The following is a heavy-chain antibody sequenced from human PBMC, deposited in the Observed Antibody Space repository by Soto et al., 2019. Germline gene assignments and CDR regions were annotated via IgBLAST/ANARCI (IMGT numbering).Heavy chain of an antibody. J-gene: IGHJ4*02. V-gene: IGHV3-33*01. D-gene: IGHD1-7*01. CDR1: GFTFSSYG. CDR3: ARVGVTGTLVALLDY. CDR2: IWYDGSNK. Sequence: GGSLRLSCAASGFTFSSYGMHWVRQAPGKGLEWVAVIWYDGSNKYYADSVKGRFTISRDNSKNTLYLQMNSLRAEDTAVYYCARVGVTGTLVALLDYWGQGTLVTVSS.